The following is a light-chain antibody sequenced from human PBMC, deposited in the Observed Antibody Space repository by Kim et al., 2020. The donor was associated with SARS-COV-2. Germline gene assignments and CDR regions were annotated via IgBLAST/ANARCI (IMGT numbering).Light chain of an antibody. CDR2: SAS. CDR3: QESYTDPYT. Sequence: SVSVGDIVTISCRASQSITTFLNWYQQKPGTAPKLLIYSASTLQAGVPSRFTGSGSGTDFTLTITSLQPEDFATYYCQESYTDPYTFGQGTKLEI. CDR1: QSITTF. J-gene: IGKJ2*01. V-gene: IGKV1-39*01.